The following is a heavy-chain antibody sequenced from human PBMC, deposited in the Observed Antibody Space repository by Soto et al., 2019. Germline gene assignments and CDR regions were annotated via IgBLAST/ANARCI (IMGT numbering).Heavy chain of an antibody. CDR3: ARRRDGYYYYGMDV. CDR1: GYTFTSYG. V-gene: IGHV1-18*01. CDR2: ISAYNGNT. J-gene: IGHJ6*02. Sequence: ASVKDSCKASGYTFTSYGISWVRQAPGQGLEWMGWISAYNGNTNYAQKLQGRVTMTTDTSTSTAYMELRSLRSDDTAVYYCARRRDGYYYYGMDVWCQGTTVTVSS.